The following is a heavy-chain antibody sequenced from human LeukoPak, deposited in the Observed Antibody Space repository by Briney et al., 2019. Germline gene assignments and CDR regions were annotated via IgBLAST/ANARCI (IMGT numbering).Heavy chain of an antibody. CDR1: GGSISSYY. V-gene: IGHV4-4*09. D-gene: IGHD6-6*01. J-gene: IGHJ4*02. CDR3: AGRYSSSDY. CDR2: TYTSGST. Sequence: PSETLSLTCTVSGGSISSYYWSWIRQPPGKGLEWIGYTYTSGSTNYNPSLKSRVTISVDTSKNQFSLKLSSVTAADTAVYYCAGRYSSSDYWGQGTLVTVSS.